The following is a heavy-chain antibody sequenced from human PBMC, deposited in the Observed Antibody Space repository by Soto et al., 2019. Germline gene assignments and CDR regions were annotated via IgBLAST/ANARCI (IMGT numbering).Heavy chain of an antibody. Sequence: ASVKVSCKDSGYTFTGYYMHWVRQAPGQGLEWMGWINPNSGGTNYAQKFQGRVTMTRDTSISTAYMELSRLRSDDTAVYYCARASLTGIYYYYGMDVWGQGTTVTVSS. CDR3: ARASLTGIYYYYGMDV. D-gene: IGHD1-20*01. J-gene: IGHJ6*02. CDR1: GYTFTGYY. CDR2: INPNSGGT. V-gene: IGHV1-2*02.